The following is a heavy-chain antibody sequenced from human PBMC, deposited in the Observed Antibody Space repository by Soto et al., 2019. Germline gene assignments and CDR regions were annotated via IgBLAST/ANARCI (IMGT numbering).Heavy chain of an antibody. V-gene: IGHV1-3*01. J-gene: IGHJ4*02. Sequence: QVQLVQSGAEVKKPGASVKVSCKASGYTFTSYAMHWVRQAPGQRLEWMGWINAGNGNTKYSQKFQGRVTITRDTSASTAFMELSSSSPVDTVVQYFARGLGVWGQGPLVTVS. CDR1: GYTFTSYA. CDR2: INAGNGNT. CDR3: ARGLGV. D-gene: IGHD3-10*01.